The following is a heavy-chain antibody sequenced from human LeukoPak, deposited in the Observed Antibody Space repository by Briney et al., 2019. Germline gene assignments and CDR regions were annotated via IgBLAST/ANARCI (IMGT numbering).Heavy chain of an antibody. J-gene: IGHJ5*02. CDR2: IYYSGTT. CDR1: GGSISGYY. V-gene: IGHV4-59*01. Sequence: SETLSLACTVSGGSISGYYWSRIRQPPGKGLEWIGYIYYSGTTNYNPSLKSRVTISVDTSKKEISLKLSSVTAADTAVYYCARGRYGTVTRGWFDPWGQGTLVTVSS. D-gene: IGHD1-1*01. CDR3: ARGRYGTVTRGWFDP.